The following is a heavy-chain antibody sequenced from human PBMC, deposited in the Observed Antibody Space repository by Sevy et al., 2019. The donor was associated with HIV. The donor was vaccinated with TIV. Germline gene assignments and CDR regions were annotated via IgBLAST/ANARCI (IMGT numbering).Heavy chain of an antibody. Sequence: GGSLRLSCAASGFTFNSYGMHWVRQAPIKGLEWVASIYYGGNNKYYADSVKGRFTISRDESKNTLYLQMNSLRAEDTAVYYCARDSNEYGDYRLSYYFDYWGQGALVTVSS. CDR3: ARDSNEYGDYRLSYYFDY. V-gene: IGHV3-33*01. CDR1: GFTFNSYG. J-gene: IGHJ4*02. D-gene: IGHD4-17*01. CDR2: IYYGGNNK.